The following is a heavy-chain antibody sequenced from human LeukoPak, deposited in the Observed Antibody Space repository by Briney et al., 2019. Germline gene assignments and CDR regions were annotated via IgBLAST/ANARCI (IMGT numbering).Heavy chain of an antibody. CDR1: GFTFSSYA. J-gene: IGHJ5*02. D-gene: IGHD1-26*01. V-gene: IGHV3-23*01. CDR3: AKDGIVGATPNGWFDP. CDR2: ISGSGGST. Sequence: GGSLRLSCAASGFTFSSYAMSWVRQAPWKGLEWVSAISGSGGSTYYADSVKGRFTISRDNSKNTLYLQMNSLRAEDTAVYYCAKDGIVGATPNGWFDPWGQGTLVTVSS.